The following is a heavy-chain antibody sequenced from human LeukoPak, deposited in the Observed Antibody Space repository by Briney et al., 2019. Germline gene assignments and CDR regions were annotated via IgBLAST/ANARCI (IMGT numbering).Heavy chain of an antibody. D-gene: IGHD4-17*01. CDR3: ARDITVTPDY. CDR1: GFTFSSYS. CDR2: ISSSSSYI. J-gene: IGHJ4*02. Sequence: GGSLRPSCAASGFTFSSYSMNWVRQAPGKGLEWVSSISSSSSYIYYADSVKGRFTISRDNAKNSLYLQMNSLRAEDTAVYYCARDITVTPDYWGQGTLVTVSS. V-gene: IGHV3-21*01.